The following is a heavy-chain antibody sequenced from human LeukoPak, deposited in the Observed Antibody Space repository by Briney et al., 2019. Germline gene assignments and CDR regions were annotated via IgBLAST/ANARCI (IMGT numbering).Heavy chain of an antibody. J-gene: IGHJ4*02. V-gene: IGHV3-21*01. D-gene: IGHD6-19*01. CDR3: ATDGYSSGWKYFDS. CDR2: ITTSSNYI. Sequence: GGSLRLSCAASGFTFSAYSMNWVRQAPGKGLEWVSSITTSSNYIKYADSVKDRFTISRDNAKNSLYLQMNSLRAEDTALYYCATDGYSSGWKYFDSWGQGTQVTVSS. CDR1: GFTFSAYS.